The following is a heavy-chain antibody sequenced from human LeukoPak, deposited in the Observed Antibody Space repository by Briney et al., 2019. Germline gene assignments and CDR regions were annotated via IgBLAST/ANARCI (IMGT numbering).Heavy chain of an antibody. D-gene: IGHD5-18*01. Sequence: PSETLSLTCAVYGGSFSGYYWSWIRKPPGKGLEWIGEINDSGSTNYNPSLKSRVTISVDTPNNRVSLKVDSVTAADTAVYYCARRAGYDYGQIDHWGRGTLVTVSS. CDR2: INDSGST. CDR3: ARRAGYDYGQIDH. V-gene: IGHV4-34*01. CDR1: GGSFSGYY. J-gene: IGHJ4*02.